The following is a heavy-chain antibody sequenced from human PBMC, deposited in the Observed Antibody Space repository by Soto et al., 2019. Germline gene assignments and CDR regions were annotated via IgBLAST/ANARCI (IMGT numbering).Heavy chain of an antibody. V-gene: IGHV3-9*01. D-gene: IGHD4-17*01. CDR1: GFTFDDYA. CDR2: ISWNSDNT. CDR3: ARTSGGYGEQLVA. Sequence: EVHLVEAGGVVAQTGGSLRLSCETSGFTFDDYAMTWVRQAPGKVLEWVSGISWNSDNTGYAAPVKGRFTISRDNAKRSLFLQMTSLRSEDTAFSFCARTSGGYGEQLVAGGQGTLVTVSS. J-gene: IGHJ4*02.